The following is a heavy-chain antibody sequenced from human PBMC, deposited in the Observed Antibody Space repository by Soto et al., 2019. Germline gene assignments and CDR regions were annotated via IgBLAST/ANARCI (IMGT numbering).Heavy chain of an antibody. J-gene: IGHJ6*02. D-gene: IGHD4-17*01. Sequence: RASVKVSCKASGYTFTSYGISWVRQAPGQGLEWMGWISAYNGNTNYAQKLQGRVTMTTDTSTSTAYMELRSLRSDDTAVYYCARDSVSTTVTYSYYYYGMDVWGQGTTVTVSS. CDR1: GYTFTSYG. CDR3: ARDSVSTTVTYSYYYYGMDV. V-gene: IGHV1-18*04. CDR2: ISAYNGNT.